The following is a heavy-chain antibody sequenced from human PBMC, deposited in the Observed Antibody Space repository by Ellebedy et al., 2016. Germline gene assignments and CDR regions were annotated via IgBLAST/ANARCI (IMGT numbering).Heavy chain of an antibody. J-gene: IGHJ4*02. CDR1: GFNFGDYG. CDR3: SRPHKDGYNYWGIEW. D-gene: IGHD5-24*01. Sequence: GGSLRLSCTASGFNFGDYGMCWFRQAPGKGLEWVGFITTKTYGDTTQYAASVKGRFTISRDDSNNIAYLQMSSLKSEDTAVYYCSRPHKDGYNYWGIEWWGQGSLVTVSS. V-gene: IGHV3-49*03. CDR2: ITTKTYGDTT.